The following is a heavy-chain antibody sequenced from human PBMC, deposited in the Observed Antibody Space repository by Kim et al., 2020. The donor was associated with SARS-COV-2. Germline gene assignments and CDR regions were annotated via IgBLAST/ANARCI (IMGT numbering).Heavy chain of an antibody. Sequence: ASVKVSCKASGYTFTTYAMHWVRQAPGQRLEWMGWINAANGNTEYSQKFQGRVTITRDTSASTAYMELSSLRSEDTAVYYCARVLGAAYSSGWYKYYYGM. CDR1: GYTFTTYA. CDR3: ARVLGAAYSSGWYKYYYGM. D-gene: IGHD6-19*01. V-gene: IGHV1-3*01. CDR2: INAANGNT. J-gene: IGHJ6*01.